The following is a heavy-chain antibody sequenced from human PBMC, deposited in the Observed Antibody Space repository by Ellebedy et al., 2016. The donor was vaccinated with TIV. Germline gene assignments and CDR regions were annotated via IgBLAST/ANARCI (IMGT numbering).Heavy chain of an antibody. Sequence: GGSLRLSXAASEFTFSMFTMTWVRQAPGKGLEWVSSISDSSSYIYYADSVKGRFTISRDNAKRSLYLQMNSLRAEDTAVYYCARAETGYCSSTSCFLDLDSWGQGTLVTVSS. V-gene: IGHV3-21*01. CDR1: EFTFSMFT. J-gene: IGHJ4*02. D-gene: IGHD2-2*01. CDR2: ISDSSSYI. CDR3: ARAETGYCSSTSCFLDLDS.